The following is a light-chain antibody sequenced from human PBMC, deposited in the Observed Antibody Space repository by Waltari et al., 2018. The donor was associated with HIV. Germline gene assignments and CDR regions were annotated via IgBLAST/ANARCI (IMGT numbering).Light chain of an antibody. J-gene: IGKJ2*01. CDR2: GAS. CDR1: QSVSSSY. Sequence: EIVLTQSPGTLSLSPGERATLSCRASQSVSSSYLAWYQQKPGQAPRLLIYGASSRATGIPDRFSGSGSGTDFTLNISRLEPEDFAVYSCQQYGSSPYTFGQGTKLEIK. V-gene: IGKV3-20*01. CDR3: QQYGSSPYT.